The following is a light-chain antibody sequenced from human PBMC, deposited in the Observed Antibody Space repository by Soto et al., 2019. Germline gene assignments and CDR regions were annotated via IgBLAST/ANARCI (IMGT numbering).Light chain of an antibody. CDR1: QSVSSSY. V-gene: IGKV3-20*01. CDR2: GAS. J-gene: IGKJ5*01. Sequence: DIELTQSPGTLSLSPWERATLSCRASQSVSSSYLAWYQQKPGQAPRLLIYGASSSATGIPDRFSGSGAGAEYFLTISSLQSEDLAVYYCQQYHNWPLFTFGQGTRLEIK. CDR3: QQYHNWPLFT.